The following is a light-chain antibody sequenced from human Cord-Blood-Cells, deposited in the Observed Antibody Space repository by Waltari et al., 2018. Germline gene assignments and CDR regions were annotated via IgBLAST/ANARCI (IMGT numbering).Light chain of an antibody. CDR1: QSIRRY. Sequence: DIQMTQSPSSLSASVAARVTITCRASQSIRRYLNWYQQKPGKAPKLLIYAASSLQRGVPSRFSVSASGTDFTLTMSRLQPEDFATYYCQQSYSTPRTFGQGTKVEIK. J-gene: IGKJ1*01. CDR2: AAS. CDR3: QQSYSTPRT. V-gene: IGKV1-39*01.